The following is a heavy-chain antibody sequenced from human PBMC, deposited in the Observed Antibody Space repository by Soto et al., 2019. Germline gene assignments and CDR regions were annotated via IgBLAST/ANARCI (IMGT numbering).Heavy chain of an antibody. CDR2: ISYDGSNK. CDR1: GFTFSSYG. V-gene: IGHV3-30*18. D-gene: IGHD3-22*01. Sequence: PGGSLRLSCAASGFTFSSYGMHWVRQAPGKGLEWVAVISYDGSNKYYADSVKGRFTISRDNSKNTLYLQMNSLRAEDTAVYYCAKGYDSSGYYHFDYWGQGTLVTVSS. J-gene: IGHJ4*02. CDR3: AKGYDSSGYYHFDY.